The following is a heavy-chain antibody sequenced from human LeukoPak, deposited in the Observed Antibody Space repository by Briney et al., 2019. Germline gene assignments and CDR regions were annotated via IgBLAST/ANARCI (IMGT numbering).Heavy chain of an antibody. Sequence: SETLSLTCTVSGGSISSYYWSWIRQPAGKGLEWIGRIYTSGSTNYNPSLKSRVTMSVDTSKNQFSLKLSSVTAADTAVYYCARDKKIGATNYYYYYMDVWGKGTTVTVSS. D-gene: IGHD1-26*01. CDR3: ARDKKIGATNYYYYYMDV. V-gene: IGHV4-4*07. CDR2: IYTSGST. J-gene: IGHJ6*03. CDR1: GGSISSYY.